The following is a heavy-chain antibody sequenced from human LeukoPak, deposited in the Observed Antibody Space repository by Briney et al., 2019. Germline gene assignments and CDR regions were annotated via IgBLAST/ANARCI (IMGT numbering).Heavy chain of an antibody. CDR2: INHSGST. J-gene: IGHJ4*02. Sequence: SETLSLTCAVYGGSFSGYYWSWIRQPPGKGLEWIGEINHSGSTNYSPSLKSRVTISVDTSKNQFSLKLSSVTAADTAVYYCARAHYGDYGGGLDYWGQGTLVTVSS. D-gene: IGHD4-17*01. CDR1: GGSFSGYY. V-gene: IGHV4-34*01. CDR3: ARAHYGDYGGGLDY.